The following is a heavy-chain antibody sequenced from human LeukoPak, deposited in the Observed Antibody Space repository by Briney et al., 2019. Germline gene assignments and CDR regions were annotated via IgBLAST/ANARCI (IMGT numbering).Heavy chain of an antibody. J-gene: IGHJ4*02. CDR3: AKDRSPYSNYGDY. D-gene: IGHD4-11*01. CDR1: GFTFSSYG. V-gene: IGHV3-30*18. CDR2: ISYDGSNK. Sequence: GGSLRLSCAASGFTFSSYGMHWVRQAPGKGLEWVAVISYDGSNKYYADSVKGRFTISRDNSKNTLYLQMNSLRAEDTAVYYCAKDRSPYSNYGDYWGQGTLVTVSS.